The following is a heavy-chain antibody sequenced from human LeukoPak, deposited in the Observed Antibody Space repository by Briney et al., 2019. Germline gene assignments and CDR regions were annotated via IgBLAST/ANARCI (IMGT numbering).Heavy chain of an antibody. CDR2: ISAYNGNT. CDR1: GYTFTNYG. Sequence: EASVKVSCKASGYTFTNYGISWVRQAPGQGLEWMGWISAYNGNTNYAQKFQGRVTMTRNTSISTAYMELSSLRSEDTAVYYCARNEYYYDSSGYWTTFDIWGQGTMVTVSS. V-gene: IGHV1-18*01. D-gene: IGHD3-22*01. J-gene: IGHJ3*02. CDR3: ARNEYYYDSSGYWTTFDI.